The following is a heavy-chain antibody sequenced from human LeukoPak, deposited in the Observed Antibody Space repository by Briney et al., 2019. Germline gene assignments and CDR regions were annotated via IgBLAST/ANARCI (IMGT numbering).Heavy chain of an antibody. D-gene: IGHD1/OR15-1a*01. CDR3: AKGQYASGWNSGNY. V-gene: IGHV3-23*01. CDR1: GFTVSSNA. CDR2: ISGGHGGT. Sequence: GGSLRLSCAASGFTVSSNAMSWVRQAPGKGLEWVSSISGGHGGTYYADSVKGRFTISRDDSKNTLYLQVNSLRAEDTAVYYCAKGQYASGWNSGNYWGQGTLVTVSS. J-gene: IGHJ4*02.